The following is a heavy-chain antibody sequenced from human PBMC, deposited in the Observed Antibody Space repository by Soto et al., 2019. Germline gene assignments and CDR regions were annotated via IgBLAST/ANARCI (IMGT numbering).Heavy chain of an antibody. Sequence: PGGSLRLSCAASGFTFSSYWMSWVRQAPGKGLEWVANIKQDGSEKYYVDSVKGRFTISRDNAKNSLYLQMNSLRAEDTAVYYCARGRDYDILTGPHGMDVWGQGTTVTVSS. CDR3: ARGRDYDILTGPHGMDV. D-gene: IGHD3-9*01. CDR1: GFTFSSYW. V-gene: IGHV3-7*01. J-gene: IGHJ6*02. CDR2: IKQDGSEK.